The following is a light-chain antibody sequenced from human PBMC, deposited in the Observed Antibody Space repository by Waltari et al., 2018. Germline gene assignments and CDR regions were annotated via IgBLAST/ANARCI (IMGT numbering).Light chain of an antibody. V-gene: IGLV2-23*02. CDR2: EVT. J-gene: IGLJ1*01. CDR1: SSDVGPYNL. CDR3: CSYAGSNTYV. Sequence: QSALTQPASVSGSPGQSITISCSGSSSDVGPYNLVSWYQQHPGKVPKLMIYEVTERPAGVSTRFSASKCGNTASLTISGLQAEDEADYYCCSYAGSNTYVFGTGTKVIVL.